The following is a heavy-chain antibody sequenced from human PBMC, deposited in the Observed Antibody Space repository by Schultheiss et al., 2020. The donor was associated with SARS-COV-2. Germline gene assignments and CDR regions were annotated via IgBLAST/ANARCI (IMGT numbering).Heavy chain of an antibody. V-gene: IGHV3-13*01. J-gene: IGHJ3*02. CDR1: GFTFSSYW. CDR3: ARGRDAFDI. Sequence: GGSLRLSCAASGFTFSSYWMHWVRQAPGKGLEWVSAITTDGDAYSAGSVMGRFTVSRRSAKNSMYLQMNSLRAGDTAVYYCARGRDAFDIWGQGTMVTVSS. CDR2: ITTDGDA.